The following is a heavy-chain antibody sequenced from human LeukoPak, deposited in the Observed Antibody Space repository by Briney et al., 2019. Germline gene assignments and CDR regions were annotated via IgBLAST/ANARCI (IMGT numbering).Heavy chain of an antibody. CDR2: ISSSGSTI. J-gene: IGHJ5*02. V-gene: IGHV3-11*04. CDR1: GFTFSDYY. CDR3: ARGWSGSSGYFLPNWFDP. D-gene: IGHD3-22*01. Sequence: PGGSLRLSCAASGFTFSDYYMSWIRQAPGKGLEWVSYISSSGSTIYYADSVKGRFTISRANAKNSLYLQMNSLRAEDTAVYYCARGWSGSSGYFLPNWFDPWGQGTLVTVSS.